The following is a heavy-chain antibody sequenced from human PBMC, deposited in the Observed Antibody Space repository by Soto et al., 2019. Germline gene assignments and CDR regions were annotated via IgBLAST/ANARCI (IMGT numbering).Heavy chain of an antibody. D-gene: IGHD2-2*01. J-gene: IGHJ5*02. CDR1: GGTFSSYT. V-gene: IGHV1-69*02. CDR2: IIPILGIA. CDR3: ARGGLKGYCSSTSCYADNWFDP. Sequence: QVQLVQSGAEVQKPGSSVKVSCKASGGTFSSYTISWVRQAPGQGLEWMGRIIPILGIANYAQKFQGRVTITADKSTSTAYMELSSLRSEDTAVYYCARGGLKGYCSSTSCYADNWFDPWGQGTLVTVSS.